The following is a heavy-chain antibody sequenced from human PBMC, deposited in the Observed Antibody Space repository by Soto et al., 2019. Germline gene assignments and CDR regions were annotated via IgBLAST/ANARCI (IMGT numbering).Heavy chain of an antibody. J-gene: IGHJ3*02. V-gene: IGHV1-2*02. CDR2: INPNSGGT. CDR1: GYTFTGYY. Sequence: GASVKVSCKASGYTFTGYYMHWVRQAPGQGLEWMGWINPNSGGTNYAQKFQGRVTMTRDTSISTAYMELSRLRSDDTAVYYCARERGGVHYCSGGSCLDAFDIWGQGTMVTVSS. D-gene: IGHD2-15*01. CDR3: ARERGGVHYCSGGSCLDAFDI.